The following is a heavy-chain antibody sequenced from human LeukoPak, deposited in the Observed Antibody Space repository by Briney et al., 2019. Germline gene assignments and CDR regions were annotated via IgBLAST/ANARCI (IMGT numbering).Heavy chain of an antibody. Sequence: GGSLRLSCAASGFTFSSYSMNWVRQAPGKGLEWVSYISSSSSTIYYADSVKGRFTISRDNAKNSLYLQMNSLRAEDTAVYYCARGYYDSSGYSHFDYWGQGTLVTVSS. V-gene: IGHV3-48*01. D-gene: IGHD3-22*01. J-gene: IGHJ4*02. CDR1: GFTFSSYS. CDR2: ISSSSSTI. CDR3: ARGYYDSSGYSHFDY.